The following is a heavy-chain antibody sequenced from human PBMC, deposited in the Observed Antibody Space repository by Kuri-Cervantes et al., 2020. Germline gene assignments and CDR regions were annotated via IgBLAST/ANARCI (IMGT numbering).Heavy chain of an antibody. Sequence: SQTLSLTCAVYGGSFSGYYWSWIRQPPGKGLEWIGYIYYSGSTNYNPSLKSRVTISVDTSKNQFSLKLSSVTAADTAVYFCARQRLGYCTSTNCSKEEGYYYYYMDVWGGGTTVTVSS. CDR2: IYYSGST. CDR3: ARQRLGYCTSTNCSKEEGYYYYYMDV. CDR1: GGSFSGYY. J-gene: IGHJ6*03. D-gene: IGHD2-2*01. V-gene: IGHV4-59*08.